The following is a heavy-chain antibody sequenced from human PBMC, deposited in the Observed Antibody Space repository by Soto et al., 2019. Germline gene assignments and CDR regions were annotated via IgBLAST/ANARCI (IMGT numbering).Heavy chain of an antibody. J-gene: IGHJ6*02. CDR3: AREREAGYNFYYGMDV. Sequence: ETLSVTCSVSGSHIDTYSWTWIRQPAGKGLEWIGRIYTSASINYNPSLRGRVTLSVDTSTNQVSLKLASVTAADTAVYYCAREREAGYNFYYGMDVWGQGTTVTVSS. CDR2: IYTSASI. V-gene: IGHV4-4*07. D-gene: IGHD6-19*01. CDR1: GSHIDTYS.